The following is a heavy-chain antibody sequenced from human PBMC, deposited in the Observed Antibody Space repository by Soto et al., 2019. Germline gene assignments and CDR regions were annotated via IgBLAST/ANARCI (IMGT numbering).Heavy chain of an antibody. Sequence: SETLSLTCAVSSGSISSSNWWSWVRQPPGKGLEWIGEIYHSGSTNYNPSLKSRVTISVDKSKNQFSLKLSSVTAADTAVYYCAKAGSSKYYFDYWGQGTLVTVSS. CDR3: AKAGSSKYYFDY. V-gene: IGHV4-4*02. D-gene: IGHD2-15*01. CDR1: SGSISSSNW. J-gene: IGHJ4*02. CDR2: IYHSGST.